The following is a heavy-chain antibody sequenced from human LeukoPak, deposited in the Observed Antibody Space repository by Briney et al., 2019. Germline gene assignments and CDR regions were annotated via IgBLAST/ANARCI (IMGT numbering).Heavy chain of an antibody. CDR1: GGSFSGYY. V-gene: IGHV4-34*01. CDR2: INHSGST. CDR3: ARRSYSRGFDY. D-gene: IGHD6-25*01. J-gene: IGHJ4*02. Sequence: SETLSLTCAVYGGSFSGYYWSWIRQPPGKGLEWIGEINHSGSTNYNPSLKSRVTISVDTSKNQFSLKLSSVTAADTAVYYCARRSYSRGFDYWGQGTLVTVSS.